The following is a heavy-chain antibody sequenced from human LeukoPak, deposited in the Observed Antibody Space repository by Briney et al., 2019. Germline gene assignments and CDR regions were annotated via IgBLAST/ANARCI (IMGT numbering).Heavy chain of an antibody. CDR1: GGSISSGGYY. D-gene: IGHD3-22*01. V-gene: IGHV4-30-2*05. CDR3: ARDWTAYYDSSGYPHDYYYYGMDV. CDR2: IYHSGST. Sequence: SETLSLTCTVSGGSISSGGYYWSWIRQPPGKGLEWIGYIYHSGSTYYNPSLKSRVTISVDTSKNQFSLKLSSVTAADTAVYYCARDWTAYYDSSGYPHDYYYYGMDVWGQGTTVTVSS. J-gene: IGHJ6*02.